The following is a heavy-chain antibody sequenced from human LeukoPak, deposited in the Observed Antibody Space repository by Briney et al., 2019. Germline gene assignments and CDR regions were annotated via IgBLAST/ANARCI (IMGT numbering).Heavy chain of an antibody. CDR3: ARGSHYASFWFDP. J-gene: IGHJ5*02. Sequence: PSETLSLTCTVSGGSISSGSYYWSWIRQPAGKGLEWIGRIYTSGSTNYNPSLKSRVTISVDTSKNQFSLKLSSVTAADTAVYYCARGSHYASFWFDPWGQGTLVTVSS. CDR1: GGSISSGSYY. CDR2: IYTSGST. D-gene: IGHD1-26*01. V-gene: IGHV4-61*02.